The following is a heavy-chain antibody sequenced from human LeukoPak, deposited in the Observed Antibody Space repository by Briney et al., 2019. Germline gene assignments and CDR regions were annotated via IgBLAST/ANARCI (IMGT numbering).Heavy chain of an antibody. CDR2: INHSGST. J-gene: IGHJ5*02. CDR1: GGSFSGYY. V-gene: IGHV4-34*01. D-gene: IGHD3-9*01. Sequence: SETLSLTCAVYGGSFSGYYWSWIRQPPGKGLEWIGEINHSGSTNYNPSLKSRVTISVDTSKNQFSLKLSSVTAADTAVYYCARSGYYNCWFDPWGQGTLVTVSS. CDR3: ARSGYYNCWFDP.